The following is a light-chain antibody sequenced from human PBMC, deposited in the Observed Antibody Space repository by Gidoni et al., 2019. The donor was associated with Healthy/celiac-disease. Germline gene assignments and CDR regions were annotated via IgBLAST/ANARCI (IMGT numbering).Light chain of an antibody. CDR2: KAS. Sequence: SPSTLSASVGDRVTITCRASQSISSWLAWYQQKPGKAPKLLIYKASSLESGVPSRFSGSGSGTEFTLTIISLQPDDFATYYCQQYNSYPWTFGQGTKVEIK. CDR3: QQYNSYPWT. V-gene: IGKV1-5*03. J-gene: IGKJ1*01. CDR1: QSISSW.